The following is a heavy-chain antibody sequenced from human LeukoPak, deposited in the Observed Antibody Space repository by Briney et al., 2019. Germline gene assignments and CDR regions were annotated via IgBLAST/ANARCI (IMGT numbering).Heavy chain of an antibody. V-gene: IGHV3-33*01. CDR2: IWYDGSNK. CDR1: GFTFSSYG. J-gene: IGHJ4*02. Sequence: PGGSLRLSCAASGFTFSSYGMHWVRQAPGKGLEWVAVIWYDGSNKYYADSVKGRFTISRDNSKNTLYLQMNSLRAEDTAVYCCARVDGAMVIDYWGQGTLVTVSS. D-gene: IGHD5-18*01. CDR3: ARVDGAMVIDY.